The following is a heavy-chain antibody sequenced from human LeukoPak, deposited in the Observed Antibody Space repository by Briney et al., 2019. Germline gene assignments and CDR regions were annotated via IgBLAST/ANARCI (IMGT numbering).Heavy chain of an antibody. J-gene: IGHJ3*02. CDR2: ISSSSSTI. Sequence: QPGGSLRLSCAASGFTFSSYRMNWVRQAPGKGLGWVSYISSSSSTIYYADSVKGRFTISRDNAKNSLYLQMNSLRAEDTAVYYCARDRGSSWYNSWSEYDAFDIWGQGTTVTVSS. V-gene: IGHV3-48*01. CDR1: GFTFSSYR. CDR3: ARDRGSSWYNSWSEYDAFDI. D-gene: IGHD6-13*01.